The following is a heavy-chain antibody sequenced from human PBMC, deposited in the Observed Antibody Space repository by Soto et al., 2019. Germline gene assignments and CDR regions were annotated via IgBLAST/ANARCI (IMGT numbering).Heavy chain of an antibody. CDR2: INHSGGT. Sequence: SETLSLTCTVAGASISSYYWSWIRQPPGKGLEWIGYINHSGGTDSSPSLKSRVSMSVDMSKNQFSLKLSSVTAADTAVYYCARYYGDSFWGQGILVTVSS. CDR1: GASISSYY. J-gene: IGHJ4*02. D-gene: IGHD4-17*01. V-gene: IGHV4-59*01. CDR3: ARYYGDSF.